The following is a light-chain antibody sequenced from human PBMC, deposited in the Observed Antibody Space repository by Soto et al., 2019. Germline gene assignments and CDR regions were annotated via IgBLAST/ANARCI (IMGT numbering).Light chain of an antibody. CDR1: QSVSSN. V-gene: IGKV3-15*01. J-gene: IGKJ2*01. CDR2: GAS. CDR3: QQYNNWPPGT. Sequence: EIVMTQSPATLSVSPGERATLSCRARQSVSSNFAWYQQKPGQAPTLLIYGASTRATGIPARFSGSGSGTEFTLTISSLQSEDFAVYYCQQYNNWPPGTFGQGTKLEIK.